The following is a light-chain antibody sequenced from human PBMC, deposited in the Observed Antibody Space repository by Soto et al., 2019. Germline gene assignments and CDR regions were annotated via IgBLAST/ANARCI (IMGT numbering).Light chain of an antibody. CDR1: YSNFGSNI. J-gene: IGLJ2*01. CDR2: NNN. V-gene: IGLV1-44*01. Sequence: QSVLTQPPSASGTPGQRVTISCSGSYSNFGSNIVNWYQHFPGTAPKLLIYNNNKRLSGVPDRFSASKSGTSVSLAISGLQSEDEAIYYCASWDDSLNDVLFGGGTKVTVL. CDR3: ASWDDSLNDVL.